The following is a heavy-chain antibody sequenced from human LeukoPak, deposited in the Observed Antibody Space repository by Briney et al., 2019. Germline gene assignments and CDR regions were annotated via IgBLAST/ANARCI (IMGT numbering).Heavy chain of an antibody. Sequence: GGSLRLSCAASGFTFSSYGMHWVRQAPGKGLEWVAVISYDGSNKYYADSVKGRFTISRDNSKNTLYLQMNSLRAEDTAVYYCAKMPRGSGSYRGRDYWGQGTLVTVSS. CDR3: AKMPRGSGSYRGRDY. V-gene: IGHV3-30*18. J-gene: IGHJ4*02. D-gene: IGHD3-10*01. CDR2: ISYDGSNK. CDR1: GFTFSSYG.